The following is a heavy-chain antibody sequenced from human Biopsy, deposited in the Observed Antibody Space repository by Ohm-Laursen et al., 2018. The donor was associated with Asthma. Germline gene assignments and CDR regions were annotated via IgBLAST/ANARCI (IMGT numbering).Heavy chain of an antibody. CDR3: ARGYSGTEQIVYYYSGMEV. CDR1: GGMFGNYA. Sequence: SVKVSCNASGGMFGNYAISWVRQAPGLGLEWMGGISPIFGSSNYAQKFQGRVTFTADESTSSAYMELSSLRSEDAAVYYCARGYSGTEQIVYYYSGMEVWGQGTTVTVSS. CDR2: ISPIFGSS. J-gene: IGHJ6*02. D-gene: IGHD5-12*01. V-gene: IGHV1-69*13.